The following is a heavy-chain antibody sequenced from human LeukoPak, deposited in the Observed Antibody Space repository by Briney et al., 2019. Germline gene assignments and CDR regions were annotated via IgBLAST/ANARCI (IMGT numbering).Heavy chain of an antibody. Sequence: ASVKVSCKASGGTFSSYAISWVRQAPGQGLDWMGGIIPIFGTANYAQKFQGRVTITADESTSTAYMELSSLRSEDTAVYYCARDRKSYYDSSGYSDYFDYWGQGTLVTVSS. J-gene: IGHJ4*02. V-gene: IGHV1-69*13. CDR2: IIPIFGTA. CDR1: GGTFSSYA. D-gene: IGHD3-22*01. CDR3: ARDRKSYYDSSGYSDYFDY.